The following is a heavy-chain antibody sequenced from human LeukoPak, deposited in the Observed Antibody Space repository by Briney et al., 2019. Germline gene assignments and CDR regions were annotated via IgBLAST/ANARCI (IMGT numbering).Heavy chain of an antibody. CDR1: GGSISSSSYY. CDR3: ARGWYSSSWLDY. J-gene: IGHJ4*02. CDR2: IYYSGST. Sequence: SETLSLTCTVSGGSISSSSYYWGWIRQPPGKGLEWIGSIYYSGSTYYNPSLKSRVTISVDTSKNQFSLKLSSVTAADTAVYYCARGWYSSSWLDYWGQGTLVTVSS. D-gene: IGHD6-13*01. V-gene: IGHV4-39*07.